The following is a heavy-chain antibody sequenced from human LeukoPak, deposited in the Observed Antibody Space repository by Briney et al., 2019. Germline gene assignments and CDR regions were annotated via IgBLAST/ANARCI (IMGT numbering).Heavy chain of an antibody. CDR3: AGGYCSSTSCRYGYYYYYGMDV. CDR1: GFTFSSYA. Sequence: GGSLRLSCAASGFTFSSYAMHWVRQAPGKGLEWVAVISYDGSNKYYADSVKGRFTISRDNSKNTLYLQMNSLRAEDTAVYYCAGGYCSSTSCRYGYYYYYGMDVWGQGTTVTVSS. J-gene: IGHJ6*02. CDR2: ISYDGSNK. D-gene: IGHD2-2*01. V-gene: IGHV3-30*04.